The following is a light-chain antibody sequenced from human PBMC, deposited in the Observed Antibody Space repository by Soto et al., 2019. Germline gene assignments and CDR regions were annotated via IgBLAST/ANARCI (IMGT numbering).Light chain of an antibody. CDR3: QHYGTSLYN. V-gene: IGKV3-20*01. Sequence: EIVLTQSPGTLSLSPGERATLSCRASQSVSSSYLAWYQQKPGQAPRLLIYGASSRATGIPDRFSGSGSGTDFTLTISRLEPEDFAVYYCQHYGTSLYNFGQGTKLEIK. J-gene: IGKJ2*01. CDR1: QSVSSSY. CDR2: GAS.